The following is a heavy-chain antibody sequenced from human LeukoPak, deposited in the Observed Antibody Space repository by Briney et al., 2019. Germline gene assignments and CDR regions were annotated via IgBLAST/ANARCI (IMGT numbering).Heavy chain of an antibody. V-gene: IGHV3-74*01. Sequence: PGGSLRLSCADSGFTYINYWMHWVRQAPGKELVWVSRINGDGSTISYADSVKGRFTISRDNAKNTLYLQMNSLRAEDTAVYYCAKEAAAADFDYWGQGTLVTVSP. J-gene: IGHJ4*02. D-gene: IGHD6-13*01. CDR2: INGDGSTI. CDR1: GFTYINYW. CDR3: AKEAAAADFDY.